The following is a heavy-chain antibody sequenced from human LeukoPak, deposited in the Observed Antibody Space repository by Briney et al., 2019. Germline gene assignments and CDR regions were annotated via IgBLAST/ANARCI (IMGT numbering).Heavy chain of an antibody. V-gene: IGHV3-33*06. J-gene: IGHJ4*02. D-gene: IGHD6-13*01. CDR3: ANAIWQQLVWSRVAKTDY. Sequence: PGRSLRLSCAASGFTFSNYGMHWVRQAPGKGLEWVAVIWFDGSNKYYADSVKGRFTISRDSSKNTLYLQMNSLRAEDTAVYYCANAIWQQLVWSRVAKTDYWGQGTLVTVSS. CDR2: IWFDGSNK. CDR1: GFTFSNYG.